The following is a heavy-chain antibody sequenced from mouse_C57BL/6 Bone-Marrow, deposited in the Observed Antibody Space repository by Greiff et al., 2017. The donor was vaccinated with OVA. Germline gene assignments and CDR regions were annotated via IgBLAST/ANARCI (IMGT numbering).Heavy chain of an antibody. CDR2: IDPSDSYT. Sequence: VQLQQPGAELVKPGASVKLSCKASGYTFTSYWMQWVKQRPGQGLEWIGEIDPSDSYTNYNQKFKGKATLTVDTSSSTAYMQLSSLTSEDSAVYYCARFDDGYSFAYWGQGTLVTVSA. J-gene: IGHJ3*01. D-gene: IGHD2-3*01. CDR3: ARFDDGYSFAY. CDR1: GYTFTSYW. V-gene: IGHV1-50*01.